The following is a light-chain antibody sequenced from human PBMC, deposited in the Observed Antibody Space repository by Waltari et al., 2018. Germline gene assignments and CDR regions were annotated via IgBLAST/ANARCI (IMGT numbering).Light chain of an antibody. CDR1: QSISSY. CDR2: AAY. CDR3: QQSYSTPKT. Sequence: DIQMTQSPSSLYASVGDRVTITCRASQSISSYLNWYQQKPGKAPKLLIYAAYSLQSGVPSRFSGSGSGTDFTLTISSLQPEDFATYYCQQSYSTPKTFGQGTKVEI. V-gene: IGKV1-39*01. J-gene: IGKJ1*01.